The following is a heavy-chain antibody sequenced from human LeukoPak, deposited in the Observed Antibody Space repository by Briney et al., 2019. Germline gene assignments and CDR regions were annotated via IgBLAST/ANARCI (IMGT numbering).Heavy chain of an antibody. Sequence: GGSLRLSCAASGFTFSSYAMSWVRQAPGKGLEWVSAISGSGGSTYYADSVKGRFTISGDNSKNTLYLQMNSLRAEDTAVYYCARNLIVRGELSPDYCYFDYWGQGTLVTVSS. CDR1: GFTFSSYA. D-gene: IGHD3-16*02. CDR3: ARNLIVRGELSPDYCYFDY. V-gene: IGHV3-23*01. J-gene: IGHJ4*02. CDR2: ISGSGGST.